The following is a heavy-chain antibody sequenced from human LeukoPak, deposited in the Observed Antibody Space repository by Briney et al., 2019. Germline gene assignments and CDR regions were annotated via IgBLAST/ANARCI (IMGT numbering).Heavy chain of an antibody. J-gene: IGHJ4*02. V-gene: IGHV4-59*01. CDR2: IYYSGST. Sequence: SETLSLTCTVSGSSISSYYWSWIRQPPGKGLEWIGYIYYSGSTNYNPSLKSRVTISVDTSKNQFSLKLSSVTAADTVVYYCARDQGDCSSTSCYYYFDYWGQGTLVTVSS. D-gene: IGHD2-2*01. CDR1: GSSISSYY. CDR3: ARDQGDCSSTSCYYYFDY.